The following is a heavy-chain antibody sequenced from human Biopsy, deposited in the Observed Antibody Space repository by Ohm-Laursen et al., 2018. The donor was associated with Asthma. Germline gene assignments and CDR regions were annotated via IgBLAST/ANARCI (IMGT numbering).Heavy chain of an antibody. Sequence: SVKVSCKSPGGTFNTYVIGWVRQAPGQGLEWMGGINSVFGTTSYPQKFQDRVTVTPDDSTSTVYMELSSLRSEDTAVYYCARKAGSCISRTCYSLDFWGQGTLVTVSS. CDR1: GGTFNTYV. V-gene: IGHV1-69*13. CDR2: INSVFGTT. J-gene: IGHJ4*02. D-gene: IGHD2-2*01. CDR3: ARKAGSCISRTCYSLDF.